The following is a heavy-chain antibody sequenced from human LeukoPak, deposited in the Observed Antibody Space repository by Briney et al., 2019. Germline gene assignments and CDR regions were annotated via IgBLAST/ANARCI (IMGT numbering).Heavy chain of an antibody. V-gene: IGHV3-74*01. J-gene: IGHJ4*02. Sequence: GGSLRLSCAASGFSFSVYWMHWVRQAPGKGPVWVSRIKTGGSITDYADFVKGRFTISRDNAKNSLYLQMNSLRVEDTAAYYCAREWSGFGELPDYWGQGTLVTVSS. D-gene: IGHD3-10*01. CDR1: GFSFSVYW. CDR3: AREWSGFGELPDY. CDR2: IKTGGSIT.